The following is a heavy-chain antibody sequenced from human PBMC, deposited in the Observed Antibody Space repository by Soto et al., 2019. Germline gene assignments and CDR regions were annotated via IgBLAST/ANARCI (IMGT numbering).Heavy chain of an antibody. Sequence: ASVKVSCKASGFTFTSSAVQWVRQARGQRLEWIGWIVVGSGNTNYAQKFQERVTITRDMSTSTAYMELSSLRSEDTAVYYCAASSLSSCTNGVCYMDYYYGMDVWGQGTTVTVSS. CDR2: IVVGSGNT. D-gene: IGHD2-8*01. CDR3: AASSLSSCTNGVCYMDYYYGMDV. CDR1: GFTFTSSA. V-gene: IGHV1-58*01. J-gene: IGHJ6*02.